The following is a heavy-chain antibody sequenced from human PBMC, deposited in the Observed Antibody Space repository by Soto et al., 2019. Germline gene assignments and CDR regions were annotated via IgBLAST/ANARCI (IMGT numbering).Heavy chain of an antibody. CDR1: GGSISISRFH. Sequence: SETLSLTCTVSGGSISISRFHWGWIRQPPGKGLEWIASIKYSGTTFYNPSLKSRVTLSVDTSKNQFALKLSSVTAAETAVYYCARVAVAGTPSNWYFDLWGRGTLVTVSS. J-gene: IGHJ2*01. CDR2: IKYSGTT. CDR3: ARVAVAGTPSNWYFDL. V-gene: IGHV4-39*01. D-gene: IGHD6-19*01.